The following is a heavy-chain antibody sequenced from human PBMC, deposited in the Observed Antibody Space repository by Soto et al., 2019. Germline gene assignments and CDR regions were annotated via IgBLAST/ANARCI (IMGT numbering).Heavy chain of an antibody. D-gene: IGHD3-3*01. CDR2: IDPSDSYT. CDR3: ARARRITSFGVVGFDMDV. V-gene: IGHV5-10-1*01. Sequence: RGESLKISCKGSGYTFTDYWINWVRQMPGKGLEWMGRIDPSDSYTKYSPSFQGHVTISADKSISTAHLEWSSLEASATAMYYCARARRITSFGVVGFDMDVWGRGPTGTVS. CDR1: GYTFTDYW. J-gene: IGHJ6*02.